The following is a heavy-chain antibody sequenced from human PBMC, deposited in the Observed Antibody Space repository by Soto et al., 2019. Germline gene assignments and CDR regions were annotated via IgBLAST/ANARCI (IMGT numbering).Heavy chain of an antibody. J-gene: IGHJ5*02. D-gene: IGHD2-15*01. CDR1: GFTFSNYW. Sequence: GGSLRLSCAASGFTFSNYWMHWVRQVSGKWLEWVSYVNSDGSSTRYADSVKGRFTISRDNAKNTLFLQADSLRAEDTAVYYCTRGRYCTDASCYNSRFDPWGQGXLVTVYS. CDR2: VNSDGSST. V-gene: IGHV3-74*01. CDR3: TRGRYCTDASCYNSRFDP.